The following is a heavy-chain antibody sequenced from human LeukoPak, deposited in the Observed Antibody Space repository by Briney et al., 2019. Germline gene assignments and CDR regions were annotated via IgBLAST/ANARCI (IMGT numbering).Heavy chain of an antibody. CDR1: GFTFSSYS. D-gene: IGHD6-6*01. CDR3: ARVPGRQLGEYYFDY. V-gene: IGHV3-21*01. CDR2: ISSSSSYI. Sequence: GGSLRLSCAASGFTFSSYSMNWVRQAPGKGLEWVSSISSSSSYIYYADSVKGRFTISRDNAKNSLYLQMNSLRAEDTAVYYCARVPGRQLGEYYFDYWGQGTLVTVSS. J-gene: IGHJ4*02.